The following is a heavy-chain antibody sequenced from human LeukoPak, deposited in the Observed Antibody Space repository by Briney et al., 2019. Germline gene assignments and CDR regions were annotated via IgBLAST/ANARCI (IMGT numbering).Heavy chain of an antibody. CDR3: ARQLRGSGYYYHFDY. Sequence: SETLSLTCAVHGGSFSGYYWSWIRQPPGKGLEWIGEINHSGSTNYNPSLKSRVTISVDTSKNQFSLKLSSVTAADTAVYYCARQLRGSGYYYHFDYWGQGTLVTVSS. V-gene: IGHV4-34*01. D-gene: IGHD3-22*01. CDR1: GGSFSGYY. J-gene: IGHJ4*02. CDR2: INHSGST.